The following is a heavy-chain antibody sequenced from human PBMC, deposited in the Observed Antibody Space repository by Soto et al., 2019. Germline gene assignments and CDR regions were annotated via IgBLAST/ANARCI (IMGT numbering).Heavy chain of an antibody. CDR3: ARDSIRVPADFDY. Sequence: QVQLVESGGGVVQPGRSLRLSCAASGFTFTNYGFHWVRQAPGKGLEWVAAIWSDGNNRYNGGAVEGRFTISKDNSKNMLYLQMNDLRVEDTALYYCARDSIRVPADFDYWGQGTLVTVS. J-gene: IGHJ4*02. CDR2: IWSDGNNR. D-gene: IGHD1-20*01. CDR1: GFTFTNYG. V-gene: IGHV3-33*01.